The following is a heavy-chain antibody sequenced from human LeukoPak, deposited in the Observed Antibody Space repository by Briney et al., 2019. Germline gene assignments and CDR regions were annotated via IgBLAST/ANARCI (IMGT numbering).Heavy chain of an antibody. D-gene: IGHD4-17*01. CDR2: IYTSGST. V-gene: IGHV4-4*07. CDR1: GGSINNYD. CDR3: ARSDYGDYDLLTWFDP. Sequence: SETLSLTCIVSGGSINNYDWNWIRQPAGQGLEWIWRIYTSGSTNYNPSLKSRVTMSVDTSKNQLSLKLRSVTAADTAVYYCARSDYGDYDLLTWFDPWGQGTLVTVSS. J-gene: IGHJ5*02.